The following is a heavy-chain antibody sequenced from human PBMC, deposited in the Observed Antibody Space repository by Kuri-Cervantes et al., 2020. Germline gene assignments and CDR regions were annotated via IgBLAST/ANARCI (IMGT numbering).Heavy chain of an antibody. V-gene: IGHV4-59*08. CDR2: IYHSGST. Sequence: SETLSLTCTVSGGSISSYYWSWIRQPPGKGLEWIGSIYHSGSTYYNSSLKSRVTISVDTSKNQFSLKLTSVTAADTAVYYCARQGYSYAYKYWGQGTLVTVSS. CDR1: GGSISSYY. J-gene: IGHJ4*02. CDR3: ARQGYSYAYKY. D-gene: IGHD5-18*01.